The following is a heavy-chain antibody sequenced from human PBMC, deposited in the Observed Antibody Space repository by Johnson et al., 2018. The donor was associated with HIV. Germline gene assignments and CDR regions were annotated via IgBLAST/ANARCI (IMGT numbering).Heavy chain of an antibody. V-gene: IGHV3-53*01. CDR2: IYSGGST. CDR1: GLTVSSNY. D-gene: IGHD3-16*02. CDR3: SSHQTAGLRLGDLPSYDAFDI. Sequence: VQLVESGGGLIQPGGSLRLSCAASGLTVSSNYMSWVRQAPGRGLEWVSVIYSGGSTYYADSVKGRFTISRANSKNTLYLQMNSLRAEDTAVYYCSSHQTAGLRLGDLPSYDAFDIWGQGTMVTVSS. J-gene: IGHJ3*02.